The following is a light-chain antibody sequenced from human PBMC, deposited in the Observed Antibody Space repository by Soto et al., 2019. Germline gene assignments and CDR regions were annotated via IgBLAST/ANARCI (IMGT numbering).Light chain of an antibody. Sequence: EIVMTQSPSTLSVSPGERATLSCRASQSISSNLAWYQQKPGQAPRLLIYGASTRVNGIPARFSGSGSGTEFTLTISSLQSDDCAVSYCQQYNNCPPWTFGQGTRLEIK. V-gene: IGKV3-15*01. J-gene: IGKJ5*01. CDR3: QQYNNCPPWT. CDR1: QSISSN. CDR2: GAS.